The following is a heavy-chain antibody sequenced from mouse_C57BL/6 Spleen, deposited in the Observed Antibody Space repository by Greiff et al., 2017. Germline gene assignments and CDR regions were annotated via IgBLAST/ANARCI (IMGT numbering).Heavy chain of an antibody. D-gene: IGHD1-1*01. CDR2: IYPSDSET. Sequence: VQLQQPGAELVRPGSSVKLSCKASGYTFTSYWMDWVKQRPGQGLEWIGNIYPSDSETHYNQKFKDKATLTVDKSSSTAYMQLSSLTSEDSAVYYCARDYYGSSGAMDNWGLGTSDTVSS. CDR3: ARDYYGSSGAMDN. CDR1: GYTFTSYW. V-gene: IGHV1-61*01. J-gene: IGHJ4*01.